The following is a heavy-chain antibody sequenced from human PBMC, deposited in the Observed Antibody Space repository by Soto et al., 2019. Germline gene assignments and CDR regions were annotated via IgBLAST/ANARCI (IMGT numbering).Heavy chain of an antibody. CDR1: GFTFSSYW. CDR2: IKQDGSEK. V-gene: IGHV3-7*01. CDR3: AREKYSSGGGSFDI. D-gene: IGHD6-19*01. J-gene: IGHJ3*02. Sequence: EVQLVESGGGLVQPGGSLRLSCAASGFTFSSYWMSWVRQAPGKGLEWVANIKQDGSEKYYVDSVKGRFTISRDNAKKSLYLEMNSLRAEDTAVYYCAREKYSSGGGSFDIWGQGTMVTVSS.